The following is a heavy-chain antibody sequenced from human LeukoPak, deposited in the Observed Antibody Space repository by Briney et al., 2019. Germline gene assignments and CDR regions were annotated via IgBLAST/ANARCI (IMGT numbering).Heavy chain of an antibody. CDR1: GFTFSGSA. J-gene: IGHJ4*02. CDR2: IRRKANSYAT. D-gene: IGHD5-18*01. V-gene: IGHV3-73*01. CDR3: TRRVDIAMVEGIDFDY. Sequence: GGSLRLSCAASGFTFSGSAMHWVRQASGKGLEWVGRIRRKANSYATAYAASVKGRFTISRDDSKNTAYLQMNSLKTEDTAVYYCTRRVDIAMVEGIDFDYWGQGTLVTVSS.